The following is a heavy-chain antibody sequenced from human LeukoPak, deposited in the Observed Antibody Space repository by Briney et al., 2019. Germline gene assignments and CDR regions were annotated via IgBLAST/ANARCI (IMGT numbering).Heavy chain of an antibody. CDR2: INGRGDNT. V-gene: IGHV3-23*01. D-gene: IGHD2/OR15-2a*01. CDR1: GFTFSSYA. Sequence: PGGSLRLSCAASGFTFSSYAMNWVRQAPGKGLEWVSAINGRGDNTYYADSVKGRFTISRDNSKSTLFLQMNSLRAEDTAIYYCAKDRVSPGFNLFDPWGQGILVTVSS. J-gene: IGHJ5*02. CDR3: AKDRVSPGFNLFDP.